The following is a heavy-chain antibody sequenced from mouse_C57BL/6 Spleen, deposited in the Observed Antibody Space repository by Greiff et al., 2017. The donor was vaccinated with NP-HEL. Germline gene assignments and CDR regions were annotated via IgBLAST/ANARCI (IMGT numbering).Heavy chain of an antibody. V-gene: IGHV1-15*01. CDR2: IDPETGGT. Sequence: VQLQQSGAELVRPGASVTLSCKASGYTFTDYEMHWVKQTPVHGLEWIGAIDPETGGTAYNQKFKGKAILTADKSSSTAYMELRSLTSEDSAVYYCTRWDVTTVVAPDVDVWGTGTTVTVSS. D-gene: IGHD1-1*01. CDR3: TRWDVTTVVAPDVDV. J-gene: IGHJ1*03. CDR1: GYTFTDYE.